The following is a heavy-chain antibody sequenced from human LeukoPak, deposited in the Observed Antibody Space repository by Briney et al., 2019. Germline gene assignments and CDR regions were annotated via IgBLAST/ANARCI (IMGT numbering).Heavy chain of an antibody. D-gene: IGHD3-22*01. CDR1: GLTLSNYG. CDR2: ISGSGGST. V-gene: IGHV3-23*01. Sequence: GGSLRLSCAVSGLTLSNYGMSWVRQAPGKGLEWVAGISGSGGSTNYADSVKGRFTIARDNPPHPLYLQMNSLSAEDTAVYFCAKRGVVIRVILVGFHREAYYFDSWGQGALVTVSS. CDR3: AKRGVVIRVILVGFHREAYYFDS. J-gene: IGHJ4*02.